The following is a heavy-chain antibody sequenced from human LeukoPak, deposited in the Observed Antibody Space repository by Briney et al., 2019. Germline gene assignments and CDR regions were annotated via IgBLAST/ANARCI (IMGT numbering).Heavy chain of an antibody. J-gene: IGHJ4*02. CDR1: GFTVPDYA. D-gene: IGHD4-23*01. CDR2: ISASGVMT. V-gene: IGHV3-23*01. Sequence: GGSLRLSCAASGFTVPDYAMTWVRQAPGKGLEWVSSISASGVMTYYADSVKGRFTISRDNSKNTLYLQMNSLRAEDTAVYYCARRAGGYSHPYDYWGQGILVTVSS. CDR3: ARRAGGYSHPYDY.